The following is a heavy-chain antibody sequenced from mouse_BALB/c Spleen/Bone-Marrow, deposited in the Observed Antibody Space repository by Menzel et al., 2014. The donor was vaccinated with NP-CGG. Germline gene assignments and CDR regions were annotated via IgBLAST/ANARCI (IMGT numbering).Heavy chain of an antibody. CDR3: ARGFYYVSWFAY. CDR1: GFTFSNYG. D-gene: IGHD1-1*01. V-gene: IGHV5-6-3*01. Sequence: EVKLVESGGGLVQPGGSLKLSCAASGFTFSNYGMSWVRQTPDKRLEFVATINTNGGDTYYPDSAKGRFTISRDNVKNTLYLQMSSLKSEDTAMYYCARGFYYVSWFAYWGQGTLVAVSA. J-gene: IGHJ3*01. CDR2: INTNGGDT.